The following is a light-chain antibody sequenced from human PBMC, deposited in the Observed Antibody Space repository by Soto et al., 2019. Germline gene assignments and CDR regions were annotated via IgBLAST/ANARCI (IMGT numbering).Light chain of an antibody. CDR2: GAS. Sequence: DLQMTQSPSSLSASVGDRVTITCQTSQDIRKNLNWYQQKPGKAPKLRNYGASNLETGVPSRFSGSGSGTDFTLTIITLQPEDISAYYCQQYDELITFGGGTKVEIK. CDR3: QQYDELIT. J-gene: IGKJ4*01. CDR1: QDIRKN. V-gene: IGKV1-33*01.